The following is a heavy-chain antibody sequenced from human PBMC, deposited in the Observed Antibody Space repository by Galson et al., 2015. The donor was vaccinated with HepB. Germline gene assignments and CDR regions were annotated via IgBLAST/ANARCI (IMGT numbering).Heavy chain of an antibody. Sequence: SLRLSCAASGFTFDGYAMSWVRQAPGKGLQWVSGISDSGTETDYADSMKGRFTISRDNSKNTLYLQMDSLRVEDTAVYYCAKGRGPCSITSCSADSWGQGTLVTVSS. CDR1: GFTFDGYA. J-gene: IGHJ4*02. CDR3: AKGRGPCSITSCSADS. D-gene: IGHD2-2*01. CDR2: ISDSGTET. V-gene: IGHV3-23*01.